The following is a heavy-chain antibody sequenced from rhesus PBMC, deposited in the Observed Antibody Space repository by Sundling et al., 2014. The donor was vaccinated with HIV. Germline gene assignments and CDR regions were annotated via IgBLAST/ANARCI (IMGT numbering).Heavy chain of an antibody. V-gene: IGHV4-173*01. J-gene: IGHJ4*01. CDR1: GGSISSSY. CDR2: VSDSGGST. CDR3: ATYSGYNYDQ. D-gene: IGHD5-24*01. Sequence: QVQLQESGPGLVKPSETLSVTCAVSGGSISSSYWSWIRQAPGKGLEWIGRVSDSGGSTDYNPSLKSRVSISRDTSKNQFSLKLSSVTAADSAVYYCATYSGYNYDQWGQGVLVTVSS.